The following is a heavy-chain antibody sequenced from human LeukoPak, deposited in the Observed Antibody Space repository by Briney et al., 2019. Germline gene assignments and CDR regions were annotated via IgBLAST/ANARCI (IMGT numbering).Heavy chain of an antibody. D-gene: IGHD7-27*01. CDR1: EFAFSNYW. V-gene: IGHV3-74*01. CDR3: ARDFDWGSGH. J-gene: IGHJ4*02. Sequence: GGSLRLSCAASEFAFSNYWMHWVRQAPGWGLMWVSRINGDGSLTNYADSVRGRFTISRDNDKNTLYLQMNSLRAEDTAVYYCARDFDWGSGHWGQGTLVTVSS. CDR2: INGDGSLT.